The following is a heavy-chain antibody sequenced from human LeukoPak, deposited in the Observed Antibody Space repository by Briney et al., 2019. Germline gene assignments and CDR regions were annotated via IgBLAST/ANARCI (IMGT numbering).Heavy chain of an antibody. Sequence: PSETLSLTCTVSGGSISSGSYYWSWIRQPAGKGLEWIGRIYTSGSTNYNPSLKSRVTISVDTSKNQFSLKLSSVTAADTAVYYCAREGYHYDSSGYYPGRFDYWGQGTLVTVSS. D-gene: IGHD3-22*01. CDR2: IYTSGST. CDR1: GGSISSGSYY. J-gene: IGHJ4*02. CDR3: AREGYHYDSSGYYPGRFDY. V-gene: IGHV4-61*02.